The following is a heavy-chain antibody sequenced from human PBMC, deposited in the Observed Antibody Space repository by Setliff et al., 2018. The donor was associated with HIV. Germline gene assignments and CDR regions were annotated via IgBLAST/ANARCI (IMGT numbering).Heavy chain of an antibody. J-gene: IGHJ4*02. CDR1: GATFSTYT. CDR2: IIPILGTADA. CDR3: ARYHYYDSSAYYIGLYYLDY. Sequence: ASVKVSCKASGATFSTYTINWVRQAPGQGLEWMGGIIPILGTADANYPRKFQGRVTITADESTTTVYMEMSRLTSEDTAIYYCARYHYYDSSAYYIGLYYLDYWGQGTLVTVSS. V-gene: IGHV1-69*13. D-gene: IGHD3-22*01.